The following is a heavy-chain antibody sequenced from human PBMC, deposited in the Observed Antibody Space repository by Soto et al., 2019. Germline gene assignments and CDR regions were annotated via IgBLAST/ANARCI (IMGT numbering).Heavy chain of an antibody. Sequence: SETLSLTCAVYGQSFSGYYWSWIRQPPGKGLEWIGEVNHSGDTTYNPSLRSRVTISADTSKSQFSLKVESVTAADTAVYYCARVGYFDSSGFYAPFDYWGRGSLVTVSS. V-gene: IGHV4-34*01. CDR3: ARVGYFDSSGFYAPFDY. D-gene: IGHD3-22*01. CDR2: VNHSGDT. J-gene: IGHJ4*02. CDR1: GQSFSGYY.